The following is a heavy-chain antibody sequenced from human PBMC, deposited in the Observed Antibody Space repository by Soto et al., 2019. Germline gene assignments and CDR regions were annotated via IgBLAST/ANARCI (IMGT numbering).Heavy chain of an antibody. CDR2: IWYDGSNK. CDR3: AREGDGYNYAGGPKDY. V-gene: IGHV3-33*01. CDR1: GFTFSSYG. J-gene: IGHJ4*02. Sequence: QVQLVESGGGVVQPGRSLRLSCAASGFTFSSYGMHWVRQAPGKGLEWVAVIWYDGSNKYYADSVKGRFTISRDNSKNKLYLQMNSLRAEDTAVYYCAREGDGYNYAGGPKDYWGQGTLVTVSS. D-gene: IGHD5-12*01.